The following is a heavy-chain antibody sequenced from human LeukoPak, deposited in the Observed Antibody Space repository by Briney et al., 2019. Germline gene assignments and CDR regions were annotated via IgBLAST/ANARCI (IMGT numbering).Heavy chain of an antibody. V-gene: IGHV4-61*02. CDR1: GGSISSGSYY. Sequence: PSQTLSLTCTVSGGSISSGSYYWSWIRQPAGKGLEWIGRIYTSGSTNYNPSLKSRVTISVDTSKNQFSLKLSSVTAADTAVYYCARTYYGSGSYPHNYYYYYYMDVWGKGTTVTISS. D-gene: IGHD3-10*01. CDR2: IYTSGST. CDR3: ARTYYGSGSYPHNYYYYYYMDV. J-gene: IGHJ6*03.